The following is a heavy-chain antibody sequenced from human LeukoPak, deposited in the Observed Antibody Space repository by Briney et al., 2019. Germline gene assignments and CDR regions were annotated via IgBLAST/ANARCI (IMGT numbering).Heavy chain of an antibody. Sequence: GGSLRLSCTASGFSFSSYAMNWVRQAPGKGLEWLSIVSGDSDITHYADSVKGRFTISRDNSKNTLYLQMNSLRAEDTAIYYCGKKFGLPTTTERSLLYWGQGTLVTVSS. CDR2: VSGDSDIT. D-gene: IGHD1-1*01. CDR3: GKKFGLPTTTERSLLY. V-gene: IGHV3-23*01. J-gene: IGHJ4*02. CDR1: GFSFSSYA.